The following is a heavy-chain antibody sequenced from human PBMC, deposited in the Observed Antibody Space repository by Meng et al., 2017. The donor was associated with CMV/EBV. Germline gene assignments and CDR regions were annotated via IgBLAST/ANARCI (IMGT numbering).Heavy chain of an antibody. CDR3: ARDSEKITYYYDSSGYSYSY. D-gene: IGHD3-22*01. V-gene: IGHV1-18*01. CDR2: ISAYNGNT. Sequence: ASVPVSCQASGYTFTSYGISRVRQAPGQGLEWMGWISAYNGNTNYAQKLQSRVTMTTDTSTSTAYMELRSLRSDDTAVYYCARDSEKITYYYDSSGYSYSYWGQGTLVTVSS. J-gene: IGHJ4*02. CDR1: GYTFTSYG.